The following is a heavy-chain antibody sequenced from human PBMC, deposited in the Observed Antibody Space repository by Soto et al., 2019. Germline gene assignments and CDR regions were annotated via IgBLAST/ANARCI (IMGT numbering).Heavy chain of an antibody. J-gene: IGHJ4*02. CDR2: ISDSGAKT. Sequence: EIQLLESGGGFRQPGGSLRLSGSASGFSISDYAMSWVRLAPGKGLEWVSSISDSGAKTFYADSVRGRFAISRDTSKNTVYMQMNNLRTADTALYYCAKDGIRKDDYWGQGTLVTVSS. CDR3: AKDGIRKDDY. CDR1: GFSISDYA. V-gene: IGHV3-23*01.